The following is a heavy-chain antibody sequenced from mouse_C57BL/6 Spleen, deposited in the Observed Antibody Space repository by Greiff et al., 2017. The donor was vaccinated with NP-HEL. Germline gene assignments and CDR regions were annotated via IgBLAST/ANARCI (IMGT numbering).Heavy chain of an antibody. J-gene: IGHJ4*01. Sequence: VQLQQSGAELVRPGASVTLSCKASGYTFTDYEMHWVKQTPVHGLEWIGAIDPETGGNAYNQKFKGKAILTADKSSSTAYMELRSLTSEDSAVYYCTRLSSYAMDYWGQGTSVTVSS. V-gene: IGHV1-15*01. CDR3: TRLSSYAMDY. CDR1: GYTFTDYE. CDR2: IDPETGGN.